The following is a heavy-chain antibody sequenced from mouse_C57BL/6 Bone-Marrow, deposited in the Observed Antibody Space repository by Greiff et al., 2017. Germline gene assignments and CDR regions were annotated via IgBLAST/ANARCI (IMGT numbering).Heavy chain of an antibody. CDR3: ARGDGNSFAY. CDR1: GYSITSGYY. J-gene: IGHJ3*01. Sequence: EVQLQQSGPGLVKPSQSLSLTCSVTGYSITSGYYWNWIRQFPGNKLEWMGYISYDGSNNYNPSLKNRISITRDTSKNQFFLKLNSVTTADTATYYCARGDGNSFAYWGHAALVTVSA. V-gene: IGHV3-6*01. D-gene: IGHD2-1*01. CDR2: ISYDGSN.